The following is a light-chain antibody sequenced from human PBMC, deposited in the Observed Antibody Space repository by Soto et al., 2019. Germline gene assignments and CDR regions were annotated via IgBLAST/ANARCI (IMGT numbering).Light chain of an antibody. Sequence: DIQMTQSPSTLSASVGDRVTITCRASQSISSWLAWYQQKPREAPKLLIYKAFSLVSWVPSRFSGSGSGTECPRTISSLQPYYFANYYDQQDNSYMYTVRQWTKPETK. CDR2: KAF. CDR1: QSISSW. CDR3: QQDNSYMYT. J-gene: IGKJ2*01. V-gene: IGKV1-5*03.